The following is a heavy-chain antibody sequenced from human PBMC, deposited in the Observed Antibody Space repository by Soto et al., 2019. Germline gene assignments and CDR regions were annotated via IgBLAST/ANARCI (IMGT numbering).Heavy chain of an antibody. V-gene: IGHV3-23*01. Sequence: EVQLLESGGGLVQPGGSLRLSCVASGFSFSNYAMAWVRQAPGKGPEWVSLIKSPGVTTCYLGSVRGRFTISRDDSENTVFLQMNSLRAEDTAEYYCVRDPEGDHGMACDAWGQGTLVTVSS. CDR2: IKSPGVTT. J-gene: IGHJ4*02. CDR3: VRDPEGDHGMACDA. D-gene: IGHD2-21*02. CDR1: GFSFSNYA.